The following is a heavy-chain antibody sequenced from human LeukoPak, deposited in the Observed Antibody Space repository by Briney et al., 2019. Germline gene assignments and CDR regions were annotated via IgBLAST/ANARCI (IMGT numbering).Heavy chain of an antibody. D-gene: IGHD3-22*01. Sequence: AGGSLRLSCAASGFTFSSYGMHWVRQAPGKGLEWVAVISYDGSNKYYADSVKGRFTISRDNSKNTLYLQMNSLRAEDTAVYYCAKEMIVVVTREDAFDIWGQGTMVTVSS. CDR3: AKEMIVVVTREDAFDI. V-gene: IGHV3-30*18. J-gene: IGHJ3*02. CDR2: ISYDGSNK. CDR1: GFTFSSYG.